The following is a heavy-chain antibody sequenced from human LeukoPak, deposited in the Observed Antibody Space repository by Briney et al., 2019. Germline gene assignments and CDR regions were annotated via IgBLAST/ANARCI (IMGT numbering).Heavy chain of an antibody. J-gene: IGHJ4*02. V-gene: IGHV1-69*13. D-gene: IGHD3-3*01. CDR2: IIPIFGTA. Sequence: ASVEVSCKASGGTFSSYAISWVRQAPGQGLEWMGGIIPIFGTANYAQKFQGRVTITADESTSTAYMELSSLRSEDTAVYYCARARDGYDFLFDYWGRGTLVTVSS. CDR1: GGTFSSYA. CDR3: ARARDGYDFLFDY.